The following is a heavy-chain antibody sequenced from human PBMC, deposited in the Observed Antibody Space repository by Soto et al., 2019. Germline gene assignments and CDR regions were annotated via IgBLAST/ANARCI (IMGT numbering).Heavy chain of an antibody. CDR3: ARVYDFWSGYYWFDP. Sequence: KASETLSLTCTVSGGSISTHYWTWIRQPPGKGLEWIGFIYDRGITNYNPSLKSRLTISVDTSKNQFSLKLSSVTAADTAVYYCARVYDFWSGYYWFDPWGQGTLVTVSS. D-gene: IGHD3-3*01. V-gene: IGHV4-59*11. CDR1: GGSISTHY. CDR2: IYDRGIT. J-gene: IGHJ5*02.